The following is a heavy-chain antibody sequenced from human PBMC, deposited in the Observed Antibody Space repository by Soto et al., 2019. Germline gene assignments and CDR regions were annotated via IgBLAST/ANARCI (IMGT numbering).Heavy chain of an antibody. D-gene: IGHD6-13*01. V-gene: IGHV3-23*01. CDR2: ISGSGGST. J-gene: IGHJ4*02. CDR1: GFTFSSYA. Sequence: GGSLRLSCAASGFTFSSYAMSWVRQAPGKGLEWVSAISGSGGSTYYADSVKGRFTIPRDNSKNTLYLQMNSLRAEDTAVYYCASHHTVAARFDYWGQGTLVTVSS. CDR3: ASHHTVAARFDY.